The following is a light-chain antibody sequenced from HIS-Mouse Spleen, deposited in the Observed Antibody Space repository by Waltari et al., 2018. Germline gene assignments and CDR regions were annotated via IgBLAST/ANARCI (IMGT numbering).Light chain of an antibody. Sequence: QSALTQPPSASGSPGQSVTISCTGTSSDGGGYNYVSWYQQHPGKAPKLMIYGVSKRPSGVPDRFSGSKSGNTASLTVSGLQAEDEADYYCSSYAGSNNYVVGTGTKVTVL. V-gene: IGLV2-8*01. CDR3: SSYAGSNNYV. J-gene: IGLJ1*01. CDR1: SSDGGGYNY. CDR2: GVS.